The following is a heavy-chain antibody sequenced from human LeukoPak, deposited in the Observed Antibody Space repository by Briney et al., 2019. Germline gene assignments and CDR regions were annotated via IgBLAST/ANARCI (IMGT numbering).Heavy chain of an antibody. D-gene: IGHD3-22*01. J-gene: IGHJ4*02. CDR1: GGSISGSSYY. CDR3: ASGSPNWGSGYHSFDY. Sequence: SETLSLTCTVSGGSISGSSYYWGWIRQPPGKGLEWIGSIYYSGSTYYNPSLKSRVTISVDTSKNQFSLKLSSVTAADTAVYYCASGSPNWGSGYHSFDYWGQGTLVTVSS. V-gene: IGHV4-39*01. CDR2: IYYSGST.